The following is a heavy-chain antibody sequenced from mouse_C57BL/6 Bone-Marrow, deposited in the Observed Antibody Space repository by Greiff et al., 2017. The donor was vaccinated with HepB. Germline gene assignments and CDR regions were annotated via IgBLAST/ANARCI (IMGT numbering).Heavy chain of an antibody. CDR2: ISSGGDYI. CDR3: TRDPPHYYGPAY. CDR1: GFTFSSYA. J-gene: IGHJ3*01. V-gene: IGHV5-9-1*02. D-gene: IGHD1-2*01. Sequence: EVMLVESGEGLVKPGGSLKLSCAASGFTFSSYAMSWVRQTPEKRLEWVAYISSGGDYIYYADTVKGRFTISRDNARNTLYLQMSSLKSEDTAMYYCTRDPPHYYGPAYWGQGTLVTVSA.